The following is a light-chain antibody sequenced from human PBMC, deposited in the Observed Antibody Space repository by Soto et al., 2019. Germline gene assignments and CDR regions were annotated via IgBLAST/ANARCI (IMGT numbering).Light chain of an antibody. J-gene: IGKJ1*01. CDR1: QSVGDNY. CDR2: GAS. CDR3: HQYGSSPRT. Sequence: EIVFTQSPGTLSLSPGERATLSCRASQSVGDNYLAWYQQKPGQAPRLLIYGASSRATGIPDRFSGSGSGTDFTLTISRLEPEDFAVYYCHQYGSSPRTFGQGTKVDIK. V-gene: IGKV3-20*01.